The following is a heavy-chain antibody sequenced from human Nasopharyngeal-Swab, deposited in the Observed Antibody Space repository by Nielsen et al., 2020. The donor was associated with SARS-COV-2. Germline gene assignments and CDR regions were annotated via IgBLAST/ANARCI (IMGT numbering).Heavy chain of an antibody. CDR3: ARDGSGSYYNWFDP. V-gene: IGHV4-34*01. J-gene: IGHJ5*02. Sequence: GSLRLSCAVYGGSFSGYYWSWIRQPPGKGLEWIGEINHSGSTNYNPSLKSRVTISVDTSKNQFSLKLSSVTAADTAVYYCARDGSGSYYNWFDPWGQGTLVTVSS. D-gene: IGHD3-10*01. CDR1: GGSFSGYY. CDR2: INHSGST.